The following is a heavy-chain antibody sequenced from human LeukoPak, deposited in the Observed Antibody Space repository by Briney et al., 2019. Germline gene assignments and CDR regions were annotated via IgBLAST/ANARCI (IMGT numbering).Heavy chain of an antibody. V-gene: IGHV3-30*18. D-gene: IGHD2-21*01. CDR3: AKSTIHPHPAPDPY. CDR1: GFTFSSYG. J-gene: IGHJ4*02. CDR2: ISYDGSNK. Sequence: PGGSLRLSCAASGFTFSSYGMHWVRQAPGKGLEWVAVISYDGSNKYYADSVKGRFTISRDNSKNTLYLQMNSLRAEDTAVYYCAKSTIHPHPAPDPYWGQGTLVTVSS.